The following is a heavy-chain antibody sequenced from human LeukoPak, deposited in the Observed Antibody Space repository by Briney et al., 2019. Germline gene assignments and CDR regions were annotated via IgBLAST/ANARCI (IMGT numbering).Heavy chain of an antibody. CDR3: ARANLPHIVVVTAISIDY. D-gene: IGHD2-21*02. V-gene: IGHV1-69*05. Sequence: SVKVSCKASGGTFSMHGISWVRQAPGQGPERMGRIIPIFGTVNYSQKFQGRVTITTDESTSTAYMELSSLRSDDTAVYYCARANLPHIVVVTAISIDYWGQGTLVTVSS. CDR1: GGTFSMHG. CDR2: IIPIFGTV. J-gene: IGHJ4*02.